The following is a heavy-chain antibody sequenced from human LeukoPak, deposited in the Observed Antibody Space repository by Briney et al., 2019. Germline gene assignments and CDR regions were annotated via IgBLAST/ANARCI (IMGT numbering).Heavy chain of an antibody. CDR1: GFTFSSYA. V-gene: IGHV3-30*04. J-gene: IGHJ4*02. CDR2: ISFDGRNK. D-gene: IGHD5-18*01. CDR3: AREYIQYSYGYGGAVY. Sequence: GGSLRLSCAASGFTFSSYAMHWVRQAPGKGPEWVAVISFDGRNKYYADSVKGRFTISRDNFKNTLDLQMNSLRAEDTALYYCAREYIQYSYGYGGAVYWGQGTLVTVSS.